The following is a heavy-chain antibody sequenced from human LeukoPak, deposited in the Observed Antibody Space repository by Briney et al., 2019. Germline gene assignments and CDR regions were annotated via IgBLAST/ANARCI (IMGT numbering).Heavy chain of an antibody. Sequence: GGSLRLSCAASGFTFDDYAMHWVWQAPGKGLEWVSAISGSGGSTYYADSVKGRFTISRDNSKNTLYLQMNSLRAEDTAVYYCAKGIRFLEWLLADYWGQGTLVTVSS. J-gene: IGHJ4*02. V-gene: IGHV3-23*01. CDR2: ISGSGGST. CDR3: AKGIRFLEWLLADY. CDR1: GFTFDDYA. D-gene: IGHD3-3*01.